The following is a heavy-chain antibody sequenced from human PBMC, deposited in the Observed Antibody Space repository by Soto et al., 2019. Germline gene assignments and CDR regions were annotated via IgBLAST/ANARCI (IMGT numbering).Heavy chain of an antibody. CDR2: IWYDGSNK. J-gene: IGHJ4*02. D-gene: IGHD6-19*01. CDR3: ASIAVEGAPPVW. V-gene: IGHV3-33*01. CDR1: GFTFSSYG. Sequence: QVQLVESGGGVVQPGRSLRLSCAASGFTFSSYGMHWVRQAPGKGLEWVAVIWYDGSNKYYADSVKGRFTISRDNSKNTLYLHMNSQRAEDTAVYYCASIAVEGAPPVWWGQGTLVTVSS.